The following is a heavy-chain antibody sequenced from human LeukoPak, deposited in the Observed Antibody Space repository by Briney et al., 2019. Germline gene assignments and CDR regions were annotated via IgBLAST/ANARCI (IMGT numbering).Heavy chain of an antibody. CDR1: GYSFTSYW. CDR2: IYPGDSDT. Sequence: GESLKISCKGSGYSFTSYWIGWVRQMPGKGLEWMGIIYPGDSDTRYSPSFQGQVTISADKPISTAYLQWSSLKASDTAMYYCARYPKDIVVVPAAQGTDAFDIWGQGTMVTVSS. D-gene: IGHD2-2*01. J-gene: IGHJ3*02. V-gene: IGHV5-51*01. CDR3: ARYPKDIVVVPAAQGTDAFDI.